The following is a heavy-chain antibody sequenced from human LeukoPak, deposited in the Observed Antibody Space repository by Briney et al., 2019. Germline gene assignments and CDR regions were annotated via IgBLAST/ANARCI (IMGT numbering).Heavy chain of an antibody. J-gene: IGHJ3*02. CDR2: INSDGSTT. Sequence: GGSLRLSCAASGFTFSKYWKHWVRQAPGNGLVSVSRINSDGSTTDYADSVKGRFTIARDNAKNTLYLQMNSLRVEDTAVYYCARILYAFDIWGQGTMVTVSS. CDR1: GFTFSKYW. V-gene: IGHV3-74*01. D-gene: IGHD2-15*01. CDR3: ARILYAFDI.